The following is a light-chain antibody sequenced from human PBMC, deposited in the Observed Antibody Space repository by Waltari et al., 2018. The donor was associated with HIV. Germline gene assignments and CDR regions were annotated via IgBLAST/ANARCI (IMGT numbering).Light chain of an antibody. V-gene: IGLV1-40*01. J-gene: IGLJ2*01. CDR3: QSYDSSLIGLV. CDR2: CNS. CDR1: SSHIGEGSV. Sequence: QSVLTQPPSVSGAPGQRVTISCTGSSSHIGEGSVVHWYQRLPGSAPKLLIYCNSHPPSGVPDRFSGSKSATSASLAITGLQTEDVSAYYCQSYDSSLIGLVSGGGTKLTVL.